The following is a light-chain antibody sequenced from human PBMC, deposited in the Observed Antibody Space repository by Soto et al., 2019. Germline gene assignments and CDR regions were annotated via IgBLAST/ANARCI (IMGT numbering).Light chain of an antibody. CDR2: EVV. V-gene: IGLV2-8*01. CDR3: KSYAGSNTYV. CDR1: KSDIGVYDF. Sequence: QSALTQPPSASGSPGQSVTISCTGTKSDIGVYDFVSWYQHHPGKAPRLIIYEVVQRPSGVPDRFSGSKSGNTASLTVSGLQAAYEADYFCKSYAGSNTYVFGSGTKVTV. J-gene: IGLJ1*01.